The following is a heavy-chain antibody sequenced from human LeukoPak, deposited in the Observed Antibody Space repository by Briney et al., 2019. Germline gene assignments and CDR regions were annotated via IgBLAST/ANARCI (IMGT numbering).Heavy chain of an antibody. CDR1: GFTFSSYS. CDR2: ISSSSSYI. J-gene: IGHJ4*02. D-gene: IGHD2-15*01. Sequence: PGGSLRPSCAASGFTFSSYSMNWVRQAPGKGLEWVSSISSSSSYIYYADSVKGRFTISRDNAKNSLYLQMNSLRAEDTAVYYCAKEGLRYCSGGSCYLDYWGQGTLVTVSS. CDR3: AKEGLRYCSGGSCYLDY. V-gene: IGHV3-21*01.